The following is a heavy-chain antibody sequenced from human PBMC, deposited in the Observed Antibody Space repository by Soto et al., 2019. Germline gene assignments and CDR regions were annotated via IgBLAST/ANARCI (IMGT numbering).Heavy chain of an antibody. CDR2: ISGSGGST. CDR3: AKYNYDILTGYYGLSGQGRYFDY. Sequence: TGGSLRLSCAASGFTFSSYAMSWVRQAPGKGLEWVSAISGSGGSTYYADSVKGRFTISRDNSKNTLYLQMNSLRAEDTAVYYCAKYNYDILTGYYGLSGQGRYFDYWGQGTLVTVSS. CDR1: GFTFSSYA. D-gene: IGHD3-9*01. V-gene: IGHV3-23*01. J-gene: IGHJ4*02.